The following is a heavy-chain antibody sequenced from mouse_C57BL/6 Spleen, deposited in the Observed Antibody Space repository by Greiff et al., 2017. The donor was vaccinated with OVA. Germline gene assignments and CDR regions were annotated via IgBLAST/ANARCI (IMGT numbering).Heavy chain of an antibody. CDR1: GFPFSSSG. CDR3: ARQVTGGFDY. CDR2: ISSGGSYT. Sequence: DVMLVESGGALVKPGGSLKLSCAASGFPFSSSGLSWVRQTPDKRLEWVATISSGGSYTYYPASVKGRFTISRDNAKNTLYLQRSSLKSEDTAMYYCARQVTGGFDYWGQGTTLTVSS. D-gene: IGHD2-2*01. J-gene: IGHJ2*01. V-gene: IGHV5-6*02.